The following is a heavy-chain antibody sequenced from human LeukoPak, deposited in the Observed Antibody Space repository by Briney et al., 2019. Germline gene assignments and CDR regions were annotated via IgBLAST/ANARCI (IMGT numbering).Heavy chain of an antibody. CDR2: IIPIFGTA. J-gene: IGHJ6*03. D-gene: IGHD3-3*01. CDR3: AGYYDFWSGSDLNYYYYYMDV. CDR1: GGTFSSYA. Sequence: SVKVSCKASGGTFSSYAIGWVRQAPGQGLEWMGGIIPIFGTANYAQKFQGRVTITADESTSTAYMELSSLRSEDTAVYYCAGYYDFWSGSDLNYYYYYMDVWGKGTTVTVSS. V-gene: IGHV1-69*13.